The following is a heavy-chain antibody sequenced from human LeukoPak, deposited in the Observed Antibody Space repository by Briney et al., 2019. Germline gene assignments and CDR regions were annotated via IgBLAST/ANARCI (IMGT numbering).Heavy chain of an antibody. CDR2: IIPIFGTA. CDR1: GGTFSSYA. J-gene: IGHJ6*03. CDR3: AGSCSGGSCYSSYYYYYMDV. Sequence: SVKVSCKASGGTFSSYAISWVRQAPGQGLEWMGRIIPIFGTANYAQKFQGRVTMTRDTSTSTVYMEPSSLRSEDTAVYYCAGSCSGGSCYSSYYYYYMDVWGKGTTVTVSS. V-gene: IGHV1-69*05. D-gene: IGHD2-15*01.